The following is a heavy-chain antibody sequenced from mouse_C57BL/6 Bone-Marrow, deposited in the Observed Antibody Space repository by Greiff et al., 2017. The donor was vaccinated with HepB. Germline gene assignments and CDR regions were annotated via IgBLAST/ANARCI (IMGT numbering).Heavy chain of an antibody. CDR2: IRNKANGYTT. CDR3: ARSLDGYPYYFDY. J-gene: IGHJ2*01. Sequence: EVQLQESGGGLVQPGGSLSLSCAASGFTFTDYYMSWVRQPPGKALEWLGFIRNKANGYTTEYSASVKGRFTISRDNSQSILYLQMNALRAEDSATYYCARSLDGYPYYFDYWGQGTTLTVSS. CDR1: GFTFTDYY. V-gene: IGHV7-3*01. D-gene: IGHD2-3*01.